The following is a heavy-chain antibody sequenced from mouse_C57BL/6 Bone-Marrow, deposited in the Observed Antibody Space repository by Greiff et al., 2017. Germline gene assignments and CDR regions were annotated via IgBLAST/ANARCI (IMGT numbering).Heavy chain of an antibody. Sequence: VQRVESGAELARPGASVKLSCKASGYTFTSYGISWVKQRTGQGLEWIGEIYPRSGNTYYNEKFKGKATLTADKSSSTAYMELRSLTSEDSAVYFCAKGLRPGDYWGQGTTLTVSS. J-gene: IGHJ2*01. V-gene: IGHV1-81*01. CDR1: GYTFTSYG. D-gene: IGHD2-4*01. CDR2: IYPRSGNT. CDR3: AKGLRPGDY.